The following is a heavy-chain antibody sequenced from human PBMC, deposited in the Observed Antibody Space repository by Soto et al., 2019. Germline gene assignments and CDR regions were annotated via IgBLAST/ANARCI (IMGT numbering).Heavy chain of an antibody. Sequence: GGSLRLSCAASGFTFDDYAMHWVRQAPGKGLEWVSGISWNSGSIGYADSVKGRFTISRDNAKNSLYLQMNSLRAEDTALYYCAKDAVTPPGTFGYYYYYMDVWGKGTTVTVSS. CDR3: AKDAVTPPGTFGYYYYYMDV. CDR1: GFTFDDYA. CDR2: ISWNSGSI. D-gene: IGHD1-1*01. V-gene: IGHV3-9*01. J-gene: IGHJ6*03.